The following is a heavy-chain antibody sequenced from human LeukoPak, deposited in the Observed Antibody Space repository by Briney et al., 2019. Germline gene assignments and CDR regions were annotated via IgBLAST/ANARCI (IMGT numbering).Heavy chain of an antibody. CDR2: INPNSGDT. J-gene: IGHJ5*02. V-gene: IGHV1-2*02. CDR3: ARGDYYGSPKVVAA. D-gene: IGHD3-10*01. Sequence: ASVKVSCKASVYTFTDYYINSVRQAPGQGLEWIGWINPNSGDTNYAQKFQDRVTMTRDTSISTAYIELNFLRSDDTAVFYCARGDYYGSPKVVAAWGQGTLVTVSS. CDR1: VYTFTDYY.